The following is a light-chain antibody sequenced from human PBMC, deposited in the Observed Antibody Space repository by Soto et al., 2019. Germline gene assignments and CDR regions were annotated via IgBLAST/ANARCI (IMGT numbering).Light chain of an antibody. CDR1: EDIDTS. J-gene: IGKJ1*01. CDR3: QHYDTFSWT. CDR2: GAS. Sequence: DIQMTQSPSTLSVSLGDRITITCRASEDIDTSLAWLQQRPGKAPKVLIAGASGLMNGVPSTFSGSGSGTEFALTISSVQPDDFATYFCQHYDTFSWTFGQGTKVDIK. V-gene: IGKV1-5*01.